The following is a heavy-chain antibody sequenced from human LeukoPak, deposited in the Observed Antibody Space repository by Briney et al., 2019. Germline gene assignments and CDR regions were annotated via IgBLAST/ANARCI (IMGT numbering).Heavy chain of an antibody. V-gene: IGHV3-7*01. D-gene: IGHD6-19*01. CDR3: ARDRVDSSGCSNY. J-gene: IGHJ4*02. CDR1: GFTFSDFW. CDR2: IHPEGNEK. Sequence: GGSLRLSCAVSGFTFSDFWMSWVRQAPGRGLEWVANIHPEGNEKYHVESVKGRFTISRDNAKNSLFLQMNGLRAEDTAVYYCARDRVDSSGCSNYWGQGTLVTVSS.